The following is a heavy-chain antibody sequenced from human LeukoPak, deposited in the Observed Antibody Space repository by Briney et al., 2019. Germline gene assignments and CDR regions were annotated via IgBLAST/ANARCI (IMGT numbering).Heavy chain of an antibody. D-gene: IGHD6-13*01. CDR2: INPSGGST. CDR3: ARLAAAGFDY. CDR1: GYTFTSYY. V-gene: IGHV1-46*01. J-gene: IGHJ4*02. Sequence: ASVKVSCKASGYTFTSYYMHWVRQAPGQGLEWMGIINPSGGSTSYAQKFQGRVTMTRDTSISTAYMELSRLRSDDTAVYYCARLAAAGFDYWGQGTLVTVSS.